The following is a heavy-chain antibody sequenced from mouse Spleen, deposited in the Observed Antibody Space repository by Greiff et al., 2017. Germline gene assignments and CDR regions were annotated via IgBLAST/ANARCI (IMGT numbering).Heavy chain of an antibody. CDR2: ISNLAYSI. CDR1: GFTFSDYG. V-gene: IGHV5-15*01. CDR3: ARQTGYWYFDV. Sequence: EVQVVESGGGLVKPGGSLKLSCAASGFTFSDYGMAWVRQAPGKGPEWVAFISNLAYSIYYADTVTGRFTISRENAKNTLYLEMSSLRSEDTAMYYCARQTGYWYFDVWGAGTTVTVSS. D-gene: IGHD4-1*01. J-gene: IGHJ1*01.